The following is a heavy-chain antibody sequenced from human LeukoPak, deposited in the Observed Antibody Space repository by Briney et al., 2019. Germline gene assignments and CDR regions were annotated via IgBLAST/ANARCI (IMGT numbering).Heavy chain of an antibody. CDR1: GYTFTSYY. V-gene: IGHV1-46*01. J-gene: IGHJ4*02. CDR2: INPSGGST. D-gene: IGHD6-19*01. Sequence: ASVKVSCKASGYTFTSYYMHWVRQAPGQGLEWMGIINPSGGSTSYAQKFQGRVTMTRDTSTSSVYMELSSLRSEDTAVYYCARIIAVAVPDYWGQGTLVTVSS. CDR3: ARIIAVAVPDY.